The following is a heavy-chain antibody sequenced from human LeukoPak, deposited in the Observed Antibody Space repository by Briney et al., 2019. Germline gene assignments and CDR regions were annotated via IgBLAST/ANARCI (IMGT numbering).Heavy chain of an antibody. V-gene: IGHV4-59*01. J-gene: IGHJ4*02. CDR2: IYYSGST. CDR1: GGSISSYY. CDR3: ARVSGYDWESFYDY. D-gene: IGHD5-12*01. Sequence: SETLSLTCTVSGGSISSYYWSWIRQPPGKGLEWIGYIYYSGSTNYNPSLKSRVTISVDTSKNQFSLKLTSVTAADTAVYYCARVSGYDWESFYDYWGQGTLVTVSS.